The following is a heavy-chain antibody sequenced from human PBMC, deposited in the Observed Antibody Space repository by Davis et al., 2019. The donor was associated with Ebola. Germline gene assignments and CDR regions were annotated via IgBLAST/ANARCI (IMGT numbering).Heavy chain of an antibody. CDR1: GFTFSSYA. V-gene: IGHV3-23*01. CDR2: ISGSGGST. Sequence: GESLKISCAASGFTFSSYAMSWVRQAPGKGREWVSAISGSGGSTYYADSVKGRFTISRDNSKNTLYLQMNSLRAEDTAVYYCATGSLYYYYGMDVWGQGTTVTVSS. CDR3: ATGSLYYYYGMDV. J-gene: IGHJ6*02.